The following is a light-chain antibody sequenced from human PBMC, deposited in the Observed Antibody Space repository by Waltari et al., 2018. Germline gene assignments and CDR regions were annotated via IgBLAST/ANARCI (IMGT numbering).Light chain of an antibody. V-gene: IGLV1-40*01. Sequence: QSVLTQPPSVSGAPGQRVTISCTGSSSNIGAGYDVHWYQQLPGTAPKLLIYGNSNRPSGFPDRFSGSKSCTSASLAITGLQAEDEADYYCQSYDSSLSGWVFGGGTKLTVL. CDR1: SSNIGAGYD. J-gene: IGLJ3*02. CDR2: GNS. CDR3: QSYDSSLSGWV.